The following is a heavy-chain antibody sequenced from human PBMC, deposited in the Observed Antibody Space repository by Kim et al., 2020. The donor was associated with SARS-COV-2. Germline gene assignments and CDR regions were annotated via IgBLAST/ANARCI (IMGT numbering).Heavy chain of an antibody. CDR1: GYTLTELS. CDR3: ATDESGSYYWRDAFDI. V-gene: IGHV1-24*01. D-gene: IGHD1-26*01. Sequence: ASVKVSCKVSGYTLTELSMHWVRQAPGKGLEWMGGFDPEDGETIYAQKFQGRVTMTEDTSTDTAYMELSSLRSEDTAVYYCATDESGSYYWRDAFDIWGQGTMVTVSS. CDR2: FDPEDGET. J-gene: IGHJ3*02.